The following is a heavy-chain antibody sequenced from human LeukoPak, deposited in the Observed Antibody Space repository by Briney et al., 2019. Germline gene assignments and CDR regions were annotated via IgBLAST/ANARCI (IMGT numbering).Heavy chain of an antibody. J-gene: IGHJ4*02. Sequence: SETLSLTCIVSGGSSSNGDYYWSWNRQLPGKGLQWIGYIYYSGSTYYNPSLRSRAAISVDTSKNQFSLNLNSVTAADTAMFYCARVEAATTNPRFDSWGQGTLVTVSS. D-gene: IGHD5-24*01. CDR3: ARVEAATTNPRFDS. CDR2: IYYSGST. V-gene: IGHV4-31*03. CDR1: GGSSSNGDYY.